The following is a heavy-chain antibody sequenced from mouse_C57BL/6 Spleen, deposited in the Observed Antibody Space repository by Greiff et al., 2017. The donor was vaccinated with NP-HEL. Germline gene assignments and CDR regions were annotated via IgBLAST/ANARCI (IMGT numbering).Heavy chain of an antibody. J-gene: IGHJ1*03. Sequence: QVQLKQPGAELVRPGTSVKLSCKASGYTFTSYWMHWVKQRPGQGLEWIGVIDPSDSYTNYNQKFKGKATLTVDTSSSTAYMQLSSLTSEDSAGDYCAPHYYGSSHWYFDVWGTGTTVTVSS. CDR1: GYTFTSYW. V-gene: IGHV1-59*01. CDR3: APHYYGSSHWYFDV. CDR2: IDPSDSYT. D-gene: IGHD1-1*01.